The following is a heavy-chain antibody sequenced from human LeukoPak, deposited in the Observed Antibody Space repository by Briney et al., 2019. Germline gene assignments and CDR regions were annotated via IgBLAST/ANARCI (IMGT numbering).Heavy chain of an antibody. D-gene: IGHD2-2*02. CDR2: IYTSGST. Sequence: PSQTLSLTCTVSVGSISSGSYYWSWIRQPAGKGLEWIGRIYTSGSTNYNPSLKSRVTISVDTSKNQFSLKLSSVTAADTAVYYCARDRCSSTSCYMYYMDVWGKGTTVTVSS. CDR3: ARDRCSSTSCYMYYMDV. V-gene: IGHV4-61*02. CDR1: VGSISSGSYY. J-gene: IGHJ6*03.